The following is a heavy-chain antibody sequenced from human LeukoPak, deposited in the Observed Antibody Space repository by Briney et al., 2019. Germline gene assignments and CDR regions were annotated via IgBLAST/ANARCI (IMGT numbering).Heavy chain of an antibody. V-gene: IGHV3-30-3*01. J-gene: IGHJ5*02. D-gene: IGHD3-10*01. CDR1: GFTFSSYA. CDR3: ARDRYSRYYYGSGSFLGWFDP. CDR2: ISYDGSNK. Sequence: PGRSLRLSCAASGFTFSSYAMHSVRQAPGKGLERVAVISYDGSNKYYADSVKGRFTISRDNSKNTLYLQMNSLRAEDTAVYYCARDRYSRYYYGSGSFLGWFDPWGQGTLVTVSS.